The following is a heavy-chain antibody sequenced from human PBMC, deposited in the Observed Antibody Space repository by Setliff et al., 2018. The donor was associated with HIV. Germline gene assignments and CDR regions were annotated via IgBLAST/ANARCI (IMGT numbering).Heavy chain of an antibody. V-gene: IGHV4-61*02. D-gene: IGHD5-12*01. CDR3: ARHQSGYNFSPFDN. Sequence: PSETLSLTCSVSGGSISSGTDFWSWIRQPAGKGLEWIGRIYTSGSTKYNPSLDSRVTISVDTSKNQFSLIVSSVTAADTATYYCARHQSGYNFSPFDNWGLGSLGTSPQ. J-gene: IGHJ4*02. CDR1: GGSISSGTDF. CDR2: IYTSGST.